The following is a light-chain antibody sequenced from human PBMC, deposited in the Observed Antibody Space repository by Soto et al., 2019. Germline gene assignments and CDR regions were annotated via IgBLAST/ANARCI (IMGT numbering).Light chain of an antibody. CDR2: RTS. CDR1: TGAVTSDYY. V-gene: IGLV7-43*01. Sequence: QSVVTQEPSLTVSPGGTVTLTCALTTGAVTSDYYPNWFQRRPGQALRTLIYRTSNKHSWTPARFSGSLLGGKAALTLSGVQPEDEADYYCVLLYGGAWVFGGGTQLTVL. J-gene: IGLJ7*01. CDR3: VLLYGGAWV.